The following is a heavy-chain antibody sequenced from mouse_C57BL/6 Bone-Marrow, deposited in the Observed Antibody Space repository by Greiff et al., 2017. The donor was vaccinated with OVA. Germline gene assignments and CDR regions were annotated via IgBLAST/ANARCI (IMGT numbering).Heavy chain of an antibody. Sequence: QVQLQQPGAELVKPGASVKLSCKASGYTFTSYWMHWVKQRPGQGLEWIGMIHPNSGSTNYNEKFKSKATLTVDKSSSTAYMQLSSLTSEDSAVYYCAREGVYSYYAMYYWGQGTSVTVSS. D-gene: IGHD1-3*01. CDR2: IHPNSGST. CDR1: GYTFTSYW. CDR3: AREGVYSYYAMYY. J-gene: IGHJ4*01. V-gene: IGHV1-64*01.